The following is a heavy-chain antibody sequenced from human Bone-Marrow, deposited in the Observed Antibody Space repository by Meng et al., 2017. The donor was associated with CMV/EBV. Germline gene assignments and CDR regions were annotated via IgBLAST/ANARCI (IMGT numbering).Heavy chain of an antibody. D-gene: IGHD3-3*01. Sequence: GESLKISCAASGFTFSSYSMNWVRQAPGKGLEWVSSISSSSSYIYYADSVKGRFTISRDNAKNSLYLQMNSLRAEDTAVYYCARAYYDAPPGTKWGQGTLVIVSS. CDR3: ARAYYDAPPGTK. CDR1: GFTFSSYS. J-gene: IGHJ4*02. V-gene: IGHV3-21*01. CDR2: ISSSSSYI.